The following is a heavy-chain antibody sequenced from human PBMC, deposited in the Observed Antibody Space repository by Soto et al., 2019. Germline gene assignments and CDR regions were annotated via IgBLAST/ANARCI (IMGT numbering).Heavy chain of an antibody. V-gene: IGHV4-61*01. D-gene: IGHD5-12*01. CDR3: ARGRGYGYGIDY. CDR1: GDSVSNDSRF. CDR2: IYNSGST. Sequence: QVQLQESGPGLMKPSETLSLTCTVTGDSVSNDSRFWSWIRQPPGKELEWIGYIYNSGSTSYNSSLKSGATLSVDTSRNQFSLKLRSVTAADTAVYYCARGRGYGYGIDYWGQGTLVAVSS. J-gene: IGHJ4*02.